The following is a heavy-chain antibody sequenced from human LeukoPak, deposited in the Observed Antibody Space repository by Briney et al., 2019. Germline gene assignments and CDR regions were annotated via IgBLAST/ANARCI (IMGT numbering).Heavy chain of an antibody. V-gene: IGHV1-46*01. CDR2: INPSSGST. D-gene: IGHD3-16*01. Sequence: ASVKVSCKASGYTFTYYYMHWVRQAPGQGLEWMGIINPSSGSTSYAQKFQGRVTMTRDTSTSTVYMELRSLRSDDTAVYYCARSVMGGAFDIWGQGTMVTVSS. J-gene: IGHJ3*02. CDR3: ARSVMGGAFDI. CDR1: GYTFTYYY.